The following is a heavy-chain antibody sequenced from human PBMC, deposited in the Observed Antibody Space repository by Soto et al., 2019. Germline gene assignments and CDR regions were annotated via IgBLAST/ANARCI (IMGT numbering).Heavy chain of an antibody. CDR3: ARDPNDSSAYYHHYYYGMDV. CDR2: INAGNGNT. J-gene: IGHJ6*02. CDR1: GYTFTSYG. D-gene: IGHD3-22*01. V-gene: IGHV1-3*01. Sequence: EASVKVSCKASGYTFTSYGIHWVRQAPGQRLEWTGWINAGNGNTKYSEKFQGRVTITRDTSASTAYLELSGLRSEDTAVYYCARDPNDSSAYYHHYYYGMDVWGQGTTVTVS.